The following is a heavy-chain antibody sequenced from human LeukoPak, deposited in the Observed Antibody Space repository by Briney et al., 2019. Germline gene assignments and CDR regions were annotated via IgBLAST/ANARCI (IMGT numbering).Heavy chain of an antibody. CDR3: ARDYKADF. CDR1: GFTFSTYA. Sequence: PGGSLRLSCATSGFTFSTYAMTWVRQAPGKGLEWVSAIDIYATKTNYADSVKGRSTISRDNSKNTLYLQMNSLRGEDTAIYYCARDYKADFWGQGTLVTVSS. J-gene: IGHJ4*02. V-gene: IGHV3-23*05. D-gene: IGHD3-10*01. CDR2: IDIYATKT.